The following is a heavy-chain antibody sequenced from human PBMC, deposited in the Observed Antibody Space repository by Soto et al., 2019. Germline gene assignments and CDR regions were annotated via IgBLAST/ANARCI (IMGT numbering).Heavy chain of an antibody. CDR3: ARVSYYYDSGSYYYDAFDI. CDR1: AYTFTSCA. CDR2: INAGNGNT. Sequence: ASVEVSCKTSAYTFTSCARHWVRQATGQRLEWMGWINAGNGNTKYSQKFQGRVTITRDTSASTAYMELSSLRSEDTAVYYCARVSYYYDSGSYYYDAFDIWGQGTMVTVSS. J-gene: IGHJ3*02. D-gene: IGHD3-10*01. V-gene: IGHV1-3*01.